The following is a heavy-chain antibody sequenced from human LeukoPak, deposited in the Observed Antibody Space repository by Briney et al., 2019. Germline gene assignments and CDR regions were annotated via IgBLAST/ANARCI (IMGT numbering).Heavy chain of an antibody. CDR2: ISSSGSTI. CDR1: GFTFSSYE. CDR3: ARVDREKGFDY. D-gene: IGHD1-14*01. V-gene: IGHV3-48*03. J-gene: IGHJ4*02. Sequence: AGGSLRLSCAASGFTFSSYEMNWVRQAPGKGLEWVSYISSSGSTIYYADSVKGRFTIPRDNAKNSLYLQMNSLRAEDTAVYYCARVDREKGFDYWGQGTLVTVSS.